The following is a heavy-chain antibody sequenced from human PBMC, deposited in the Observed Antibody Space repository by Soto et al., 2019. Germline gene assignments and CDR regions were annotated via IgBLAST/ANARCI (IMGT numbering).Heavy chain of an antibody. CDR3: VGGSGWRMTD. CDR1: EFTFSSFW. CDR2: IKKDGSEK. V-gene: IGHV3-7*04. Sequence: EVQLVESGGGLVQPGGSLRLSCAASEFTFSSFWMNWVRQAPGKELEWVANIKKDGSEKNYVDSVKGRFTISRDNARNSLYLQMNSRRVEDTAVYYCVGGSGWRMTDWGQGTLVAVSS. J-gene: IGHJ4*02. D-gene: IGHD6-19*01.